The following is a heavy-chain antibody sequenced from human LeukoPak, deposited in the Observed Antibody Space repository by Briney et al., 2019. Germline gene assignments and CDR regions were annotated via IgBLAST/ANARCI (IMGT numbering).Heavy chain of an antibody. CDR1: GYSFTSYW. Sequence: GESLKISCKSSGYSFTSYWIAWVRQMPGKGLEWMGIIYPGDSDTRYSPSFQGQVTISADKSISTAYLQWSSLKASDTAMYYCARHSYPPSIVGRYYYYYYMDVWGKGTTVTVSS. CDR3: ARHSYPPSIVGRYYYYYYMDV. CDR2: IYPGDSDT. J-gene: IGHJ6*03. D-gene: IGHD1-26*01. V-gene: IGHV5-51*01.